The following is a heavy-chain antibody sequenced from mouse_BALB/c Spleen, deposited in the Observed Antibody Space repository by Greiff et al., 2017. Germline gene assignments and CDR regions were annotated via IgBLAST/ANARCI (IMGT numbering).Heavy chain of an antibody. CDR2: ISSGSSTI. CDR3: ARRGSGYYYAMDY. CDR1: GFTFSSFG. D-gene: IGHD1-1*01. V-gene: IGHV5-17*02. Sequence: EVKLVESGGGLVQPGVSRKLSCAASGFTFSSFGMHWVRQAPEKGLEWVAYISSGSSTIYYADTVKGRFTISRDNPKNTLFLQMTSLRSEDTAMYYCARRGSGYYYAMDYWGQGTSVTVSS. J-gene: IGHJ4*01.